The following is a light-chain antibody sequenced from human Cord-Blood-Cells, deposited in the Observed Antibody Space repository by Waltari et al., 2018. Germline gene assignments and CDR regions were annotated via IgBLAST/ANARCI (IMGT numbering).Light chain of an antibody. Sequence: QSALTQPASVSGSHGQSITISCTGTSSDVGSYNLVSWYQQHPGKAPKLMIYEGSKRPLGVSNRFSGSKSGNTASLTISGLQAEDEADYYCCSYAGSSTYVFGTGTKVTVL. CDR1: SSDVGSYNL. J-gene: IGLJ1*01. V-gene: IGLV2-23*01. CDR2: EGS. CDR3: CSYAGSSTYV.